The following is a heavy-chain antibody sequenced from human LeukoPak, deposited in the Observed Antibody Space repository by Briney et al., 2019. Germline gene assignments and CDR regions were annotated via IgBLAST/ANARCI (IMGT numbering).Heavy chain of an antibody. CDR1: GGTFSSYG. CDR2: IIPIFGTA. V-gene: IGHV1-69*13. Sequence: SVKVSCTASGGTFSSYGISWVRQAPGQGLEWMGGIIPIFGTANYAQKFQGRVTITADESTSTAYMELSSLRSEDTAVYYCARLDEYSSSSRYYGMDVWGQGTTVTVSS. J-gene: IGHJ6*02. CDR3: ARLDEYSSSSRYYGMDV. D-gene: IGHD6-6*01.